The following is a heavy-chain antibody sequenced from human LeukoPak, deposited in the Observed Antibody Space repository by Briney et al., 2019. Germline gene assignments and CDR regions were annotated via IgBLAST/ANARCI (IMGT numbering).Heavy chain of an antibody. D-gene: IGHD3-10*01. CDR2: ITPYNGNT. CDR3: ARGADYYGSGSYYYPRDY. J-gene: IGHJ4*02. V-gene: IGHV1-18*01. CDR1: GYTFTNFG. Sequence: ASVKVSCKASGYTFTNFGISWVRQAPGQGLEWMGWITPYNGNTNYAQKLQGRVTLTTDTSTSTAYMELRSLRSDDTAVYYCARGADYYGSGSYYYPRDYWGQGTLVTVSS.